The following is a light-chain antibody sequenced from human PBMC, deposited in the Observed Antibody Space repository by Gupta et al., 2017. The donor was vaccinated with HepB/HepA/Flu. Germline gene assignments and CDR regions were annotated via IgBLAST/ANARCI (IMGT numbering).Light chain of an antibody. V-gene: IGLV8-61*01. J-gene: IGLJ2*01. Sequence: VVTQAPSFSLSPGGAVTLTCGLSSGSVSTTYYPSWYQQTPGQAPRTLIYSKNTRSSGVPDRFSGSIRGKKAALTITGAQADEESNYHCVLDRGSGMHLFGGGTKVTVL. CDR1: SGSVSTTYY. CDR3: VLDRGSGMHL. CDR2: SKN.